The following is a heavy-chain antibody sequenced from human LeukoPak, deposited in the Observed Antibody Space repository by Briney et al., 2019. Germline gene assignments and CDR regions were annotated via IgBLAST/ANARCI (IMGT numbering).Heavy chain of an antibody. CDR1: GYIFTSYG. V-gene: IGHV1-18*01. D-gene: IGHD3-22*01. Sequence: GASVKVSCKASGYIFTSYGISWVRQAPGQGLEWMGWISVYNGNTNYPQRLQGRVIMTTDTSTTTAYMELRSLRSDDTAVYYCARDINGYYYDSHGYYPTDLWGQGTLVTVSS. CDR3: ARDINGYYYDSHGYYPTDL. J-gene: IGHJ5*02. CDR2: ISVYNGNT.